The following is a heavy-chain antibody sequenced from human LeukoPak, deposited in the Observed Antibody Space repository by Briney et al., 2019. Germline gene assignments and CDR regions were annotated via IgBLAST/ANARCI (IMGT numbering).Heavy chain of an antibody. V-gene: IGHV3-30*18. D-gene: IGHD4-23*01. Sequence: PGGSLRLSCAASGFTFSSYGMHWVRQAPGKGLEWVAVISYDGSNKYYADSVKGRFTISRDNSKNTLYLQMNSLRAEDTAVYYCAKDHGGALDYWGQGTLVTVSS. CDR3: AKDHGGALDY. CDR2: ISYDGSNK. J-gene: IGHJ4*02. CDR1: GFTFSSYG.